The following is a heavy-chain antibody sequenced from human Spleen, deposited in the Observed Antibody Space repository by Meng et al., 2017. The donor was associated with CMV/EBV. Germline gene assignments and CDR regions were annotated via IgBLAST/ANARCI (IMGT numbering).Heavy chain of an antibody. CDR2: IRSKANSYAT. V-gene: IGHV3-73*01. J-gene: IGHJ4*02. CDR3: AKEGDRSASYPHFDY. CDR1: GFTFSGSA. D-gene: IGHD3-22*01. Sequence: GGSLRLSCAASGFTFSGSAMHWVRQASGKGLEWVGRIRSKANSYATAYAASVKGRFTISRDDSKNTLSLQMNSLRAEDTAIYYCAKEGDRSASYPHFDYWGQGTLVTVSS.